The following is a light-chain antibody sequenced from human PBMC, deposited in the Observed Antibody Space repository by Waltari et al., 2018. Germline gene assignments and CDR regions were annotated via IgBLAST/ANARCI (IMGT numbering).Light chain of an antibody. Sequence: DIQMTQSPSSLSASVGDRVTITCRASQSISTYVNWLQHKPGKAPKLLIYEASSLQTGVPSRFSSSGSGTDFTLTISSLHPEDFVIYFCQQTYTTPWTFGQGTKVEIK. V-gene: IGKV1-39*01. J-gene: IGKJ1*01. CDR3: QQTYTTPWT. CDR2: EAS. CDR1: QSISTY.